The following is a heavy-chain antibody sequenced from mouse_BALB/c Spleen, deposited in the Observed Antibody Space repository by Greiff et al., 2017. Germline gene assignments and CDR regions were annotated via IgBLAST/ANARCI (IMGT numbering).Heavy chain of an antibody. CDR2: IRNKANGYTT. J-gene: IGHJ1*01. V-gene: IGHV7-3*02. CDR1: GFTFTDYY. Sequence: EVMLVESGGGLVQPGGSLRLSCATSGFTFTDYYMSWVRQPPGKALEWLGFIRNKANGYTTEYSASVKGQFTISRDNSQSILYLQMNTLRAEDSAAYYCARDGRGSWYFDVWGAGTTVTVSS. CDR3: ARDGRGSWYFDV.